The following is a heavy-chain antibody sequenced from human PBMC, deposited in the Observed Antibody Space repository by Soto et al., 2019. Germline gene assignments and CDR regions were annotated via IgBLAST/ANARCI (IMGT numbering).Heavy chain of an antibody. CDR1: GFTFSSYG. CDR3: AKDRFLDDPGDGMDV. J-gene: IGHJ6*02. CDR2: ISYDGSNK. Sequence: QVQLVESGGGVVQPGRSLRLSCAASGFTFSSYGMHWVRQAPGKGLEWVAVISYDGSNKYYADSVKGRFTISRDNSKNTLYLQMNSLRAEDTPVYYCAKDRFLDDPGDGMDVWGQGTTVTVSS. V-gene: IGHV3-30*18. D-gene: IGHD1-1*01.